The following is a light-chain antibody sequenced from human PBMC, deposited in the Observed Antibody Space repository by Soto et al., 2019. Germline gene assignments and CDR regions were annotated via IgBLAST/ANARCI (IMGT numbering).Light chain of an antibody. CDR3: SSYTSSSTRV. J-gene: IGLJ1*01. Sequence: QSALTQPASVSGSPGQSITISCTGTSSDVGGYNYVSWYQQHPRKAPKLMIYDVSNRPSGVSNRFSGSKSGNTASLTISGLQAEDEADYYCSSYTSSSTRVFGTGTKPTVL. V-gene: IGLV2-14*01. CDR1: SSDVGGYNY. CDR2: DVS.